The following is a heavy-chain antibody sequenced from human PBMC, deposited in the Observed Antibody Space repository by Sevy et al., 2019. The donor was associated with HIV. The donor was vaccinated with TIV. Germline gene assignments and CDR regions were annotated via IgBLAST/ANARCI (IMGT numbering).Heavy chain of an antibody. J-gene: IGHJ4*02. Sequence: SETLSLTCAVYGGSFSGYYWSWIRQPPGKGLEWIGEINHSGSTNYNPSLKSRVTISVDTSKNQFSLKLGSVTAAGTAVYYCARTRVLAVYGSGSYYNRFDYWGQGTLVTVSS. CDR1: GGSFSGYY. CDR2: INHSGST. D-gene: IGHD3-10*01. CDR3: ARTRVLAVYGSGSYYNRFDY. V-gene: IGHV4-34*01.